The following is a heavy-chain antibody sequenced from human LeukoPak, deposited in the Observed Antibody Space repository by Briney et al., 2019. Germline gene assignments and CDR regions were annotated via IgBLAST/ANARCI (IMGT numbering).Heavy chain of an antibody. CDR2: IYYSGST. CDR3: AREKRITAMVSSYFDY. D-gene: IGHD5-18*01. Sequence: SETLSLTCTVSGGSISSYYWSWIRQPPGKGLEWIGYIYYSGSTNYNPSPKSRVTISVDTSKNQFSLKLSSVTAADTAVYYCAREKRITAMVSSYFDYWGQGTLVTVSS. CDR1: GGSISSYY. V-gene: IGHV4-59*01. J-gene: IGHJ4*02.